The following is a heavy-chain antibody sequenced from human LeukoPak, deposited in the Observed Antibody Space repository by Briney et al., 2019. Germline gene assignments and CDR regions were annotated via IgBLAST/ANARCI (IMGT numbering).Heavy chain of an antibody. D-gene: IGHD6-19*01. CDR3: AGGPVAGTNSFEY. V-gene: IGHV3-53*01. CDR2: IYSGGST. J-gene: IGHJ4*02. Sequence: PGGSLRLSCAASGFTVSSNYMSWVRQAPGKGLEWVAVIYSGGSTYYADSVKGRFTISRDNSKNTLYLQMNSLRVEDTAVYYCAGGPVAGTNSFEYWGQGTLVTVSS. CDR1: GFTVSSNY.